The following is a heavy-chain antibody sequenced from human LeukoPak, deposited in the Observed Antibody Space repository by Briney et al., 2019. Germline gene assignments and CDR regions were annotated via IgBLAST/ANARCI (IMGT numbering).Heavy chain of an antibody. J-gene: IGHJ5*02. CDR1: GFTFSSYA. D-gene: IGHD2-15*01. V-gene: IGHV3-23*01. CDR3: AKGGSDGCYSGSAS. Sequence: GGSLRPSCAASGFTFSSYAMSWVGQAPGKGLEWVSVICGSGDTTYSADSGKGGLTLYKDNSTNTLYLQMNSLRVEDTAVYYCAKGGSDGCYSGSASWGQGSLVTVSS. CDR2: ICGSGDTT.